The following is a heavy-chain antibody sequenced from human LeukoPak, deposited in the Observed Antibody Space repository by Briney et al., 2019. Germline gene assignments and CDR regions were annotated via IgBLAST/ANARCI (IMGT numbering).Heavy chain of an antibody. CDR1: GGSISSSTYY. D-gene: IGHD5-18*01. CDR3: ARAPRGYTTSNWFDP. J-gene: IGHJ5*02. Sequence: PSETLSLTCTVSGGSISSSTYYWGWIRQPPGEGLESIGSIYFSGSTYYNPSLKSRVTISVDTSKNQFSLKLSSVTAADTAVYFCARAPRGYTTSNWFDPWGQGTLVTVSS. CDR2: IYFSGST. V-gene: IGHV4-39*01.